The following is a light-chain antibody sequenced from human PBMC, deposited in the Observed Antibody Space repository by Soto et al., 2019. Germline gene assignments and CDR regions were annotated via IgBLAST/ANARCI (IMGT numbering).Light chain of an antibody. J-gene: IGKJ1*01. CDR1: QSVSSN. Sequence: EIVMTQSPATLSVSPGERATLSCRASQSVSSNLAWYQQKPGQAPRLLIYGASTRATGIPARFSGSGSGTAFTLTISSLQSEDFAVYYCQHYNNWRWTFGQGTKVEIK. V-gene: IGKV3-15*01. CDR3: QHYNNWRWT. CDR2: GAS.